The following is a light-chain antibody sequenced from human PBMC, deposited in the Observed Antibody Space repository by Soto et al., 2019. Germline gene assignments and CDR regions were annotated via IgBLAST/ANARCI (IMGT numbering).Light chain of an antibody. J-gene: IGLJ1*01. V-gene: IGLV1-44*01. Sequence: QSVLTQPPSSSGTPGQRVTISCSTSSSNLGDNTVNWYQHVPGTAPKLLIYSYDQRPSGVPDRFSGSKSGTSASLAITGLQADDEADYYCQSYDSSLSAHYVFGTGTKVTVL. CDR2: SYD. CDR1: SSNLGDNT. CDR3: QSYDSSLSAHYV.